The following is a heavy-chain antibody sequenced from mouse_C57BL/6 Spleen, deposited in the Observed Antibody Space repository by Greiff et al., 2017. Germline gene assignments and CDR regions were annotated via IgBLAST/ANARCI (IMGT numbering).Heavy chain of an antibody. V-gene: IGHV1-15*01. J-gene: IGHJ4*01. CDR1: GYTFTDYE. CDR2: IDPETGGT. D-gene: IGHD1-1*01. Sequence: VQLQQSGAELVRPGASVTLSCKASGYTFTDYEMHWVKQTPVHGLEWIGAIDPETGGTAYNQKFKGKAILTADKSSSTAYMELRSLTSEDSAVYYCTRPVVGAMDYWGQGTSVTVSS. CDR3: TRPVVGAMDY.